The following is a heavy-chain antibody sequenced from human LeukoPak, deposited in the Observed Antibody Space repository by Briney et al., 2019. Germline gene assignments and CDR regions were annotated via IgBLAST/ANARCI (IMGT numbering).Heavy chain of an antibody. Sequence: SETLSLTCTVSGGSISSSSYYWGWIRQPPGKGLEWIGSIYYSGSTYYNPSLKSRVTISVDTSKNQFSLKLSSVTAADTAVYYSAREMATMGTDYWGQGTLVTVSS. CDR2: IYYSGST. D-gene: IGHD5-24*01. V-gene: IGHV4-39*01. CDR1: GGSISSSSYY. CDR3: AREMATMGTDY. J-gene: IGHJ4*02.